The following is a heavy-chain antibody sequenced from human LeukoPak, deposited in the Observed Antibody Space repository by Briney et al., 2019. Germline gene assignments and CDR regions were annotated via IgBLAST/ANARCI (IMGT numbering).Heavy chain of an antibody. CDR2: IIPIFGTA. J-gene: IGHJ4*02. D-gene: IGHD5-24*01. V-gene: IGHV1-69*01. Sequence: SVKVSCKASGGTFSSYGISWVRQAPGQGLEWMGGIIPIFGTANNAQKFQGRLTIIADEFTGTAYMDLSSLRSEDTAVYYCARATPQRRRGYTYWGQGTLVTVSS. CDR1: GGTFSSYG. CDR3: ARATPQRRRGYTY.